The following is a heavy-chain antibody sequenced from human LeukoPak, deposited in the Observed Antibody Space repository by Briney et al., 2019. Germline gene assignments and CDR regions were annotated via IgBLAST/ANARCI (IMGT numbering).Heavy chain of an antibody. CDR3: AGNCGAYGGGNWFDP. J-gene: IGHJ5*02. Sequence: ASVKVSRKASGGTLSSYAISWVRQAPGQGLEWMGRIIPFLGIANYAQKSQGRVTITADKSTRTAYMERSSLRSSDTAVYYVAGNCGAYGGGNWFDPWGQGTLVTVSS. D-gene: IGHD7-27*01. CDR2: IIPFLGIA. V-gene: IGHV1-69*04. CDR1: GGTLSSYA.